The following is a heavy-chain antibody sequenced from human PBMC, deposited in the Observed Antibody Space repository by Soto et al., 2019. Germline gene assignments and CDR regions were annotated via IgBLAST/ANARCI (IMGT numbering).Heavy chain of an antibody. D-gene: IGHD3-22*01. CDR1: GFTFSSYG. J-gene: IGHJ4*02. Sequence: QVQLVESGGGVVQPGRSLRLSCAASGFTFSSYGMHWVRQAPGKGLEWVAVISYDGSNKYYADSVKGRFTIPRDNSKNTLYLQMNSLRAEDTAVYYCAKVSYDSSGYSFVGGHWGQGTLVTVSS. CDR2: ISYDGSNK. CDR3: AKVSYDSSGYSFVGGH. V-gene: IGHV3-30*18.